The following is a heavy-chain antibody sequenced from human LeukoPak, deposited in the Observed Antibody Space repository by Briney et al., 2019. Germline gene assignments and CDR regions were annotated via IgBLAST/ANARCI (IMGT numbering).Heavy chain of an antibody. V-gene: IGHV3-49*03. CDR1: GFTSGNYA. D-gene: IGHD5-12*01. CDR2: IRSKAYGGTP. CDR3: TSAVATISWFDP. J-gene: IGHJ5*02. Sequence: PGRSLRLSCTASGFTSGNYAMSWFRQAPGKGLEWVGFIRSKAYGGTPESAASVKGRFTISRDDSKSIAYLQMNSLKTEDTAVYYCTSAVATISWFDPWGQGTLVTVSS.